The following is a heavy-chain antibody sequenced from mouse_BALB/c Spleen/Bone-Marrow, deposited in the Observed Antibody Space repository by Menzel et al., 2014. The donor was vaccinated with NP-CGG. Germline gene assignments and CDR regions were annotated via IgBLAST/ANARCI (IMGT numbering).Heavy chain of an antibody. Sequence: VKLMESGPALVKPSQSLSLTCTVTGYSITSGYSWHWIRQFPGNTLEWMGYIHYSGGTNYNPSLKSRISITRDTSKNQFFLHLNSVTPEDTPINYGERGNAYYARDYGGKEPSFTFPS. CDR3: ERGNAYYARDY. J-gene: IGHJ4*01. V-gene: IGHV3-1*02. CDR2: IHYSGGT. CDR1: GYSITSGYS. D-gene: IGHD6-5*01.